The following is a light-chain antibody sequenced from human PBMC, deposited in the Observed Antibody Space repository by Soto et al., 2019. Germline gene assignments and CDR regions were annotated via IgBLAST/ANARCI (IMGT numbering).Light chain of an antibody. V-gene: IGKV1-5*03. J-gene: IGKJ1*01. CDR1: QTISSW. CDR2: KAS. Sequence: DIQMTQSPSIVSRSVRDRVTITCRASQTISSWLAWYQQKPGKAPKLLIYKASTLKSGVPSRFSGSGSGTEFTLTISSLQPDDFATYYCQHYNSYSEAFGQGTKVDI. CDR3: QHYNSYSEA.